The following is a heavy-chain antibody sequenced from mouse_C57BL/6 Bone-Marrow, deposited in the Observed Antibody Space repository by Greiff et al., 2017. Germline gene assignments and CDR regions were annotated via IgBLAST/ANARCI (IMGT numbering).Heavy chain of an antibody. CDR1: GFNIKDDY. CDR2: IDPENGDT. V-gene: IGHV14-4*01. D-gene: IGHD1-1*01. CDR3: STTVVASAMDY. J-gene: IGHJ4*01. Sequence: VQLQQSGAELVRPGASVKLSCTASGFNIKDDYMHWVKQRPEQGLEWIGWIDPENGDTEYASKFQGKATITADTSSNTAYLQLSSLTSEDTAVDYCSTTVVASAMDYWGQGTSVTGSS.